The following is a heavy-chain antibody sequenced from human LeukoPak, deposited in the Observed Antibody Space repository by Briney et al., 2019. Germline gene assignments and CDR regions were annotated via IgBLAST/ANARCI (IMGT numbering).Heavy chain of an antibody. J-gene: IGHJ4*02. CDR3: TREVSSSSSRIDY. CDR2: ISYTGST. V-gene: IGHV4-61*01. D-gene: IGHD6-13*01. Sequence: SETLSLTCTVSGSSVSSGNYFWSWIRQPPGKGLEWIGYISYTGSTNYNPSLKSRATISVDTSKNQFSLRLSSVTAADTAFYYCTREVSSSSSRIDYWGQGALVTVSS. CDR1: GSSVSSGNYF.